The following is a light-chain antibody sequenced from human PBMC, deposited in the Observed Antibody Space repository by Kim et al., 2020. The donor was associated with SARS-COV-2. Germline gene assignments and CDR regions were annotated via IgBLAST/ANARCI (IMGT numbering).Light chain of an antibody. CDR1: SSDVGGYNF. Sequence: GQSIAISCTGTSSDVGGYNFVCWYQQHPGKAPKLLIYDVTKRPSGVSDRFSGSKSGNTASLTISGLQAEDEADYYCSSYTSSSTLVFGGGTKLTVL. J-gene: IGLJ3*02. CDR2: DVT. V-gene: IGLV2-14*03. CDR3: SSYTSSSTLV.